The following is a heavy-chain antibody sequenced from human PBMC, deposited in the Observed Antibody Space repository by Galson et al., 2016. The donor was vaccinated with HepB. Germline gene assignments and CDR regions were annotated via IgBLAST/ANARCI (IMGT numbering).Heavy chain of an antibody. CDR2: INANGDFT. CDR1: GFTYSAYG. D-gene: IGHD3-10*01. J-gene: IGHJ2*01. CDR3: VKNYYGSGSYTWYYDL. V-gene: IGHV3-23*01. Sequence: SLRLSCAASGFTYSAYGMNWVRQAPGKGLDWVSTINANGDFTKFADSVKGRFTISRDNSKNTLYLQMNSLRVEDTAVYYCVKNYYGSGSYTWYYDLWGRGTRVSVSS.